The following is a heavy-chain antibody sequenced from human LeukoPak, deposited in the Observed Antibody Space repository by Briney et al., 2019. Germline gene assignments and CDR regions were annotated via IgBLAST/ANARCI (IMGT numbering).Heavy chain of an antibody. D-gene: IGHD3-10*01. V-gene: IGHV3-53*05. Sequence: PGGSLRLSCAASGFTVSSNYMSWVRQAPGKGLEWVSVIYSGGSTYYADSVKGRFTISRDSSSKMVSLQMNSLGTEDTAVYYCVREGFYESGSLPTFYFDYWGQGTLVTVSS. CDR2: IYSGGST. J-gene: IGHJ4*02. CDR3: VREGFYESGSLPTFYFDY. CDR1: GFTVSSNY.